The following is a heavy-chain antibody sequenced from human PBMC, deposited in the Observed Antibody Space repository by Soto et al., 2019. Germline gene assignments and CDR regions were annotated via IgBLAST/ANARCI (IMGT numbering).Heavy chain of an antibody. CDR3: ARGKVHGGDFWSGYFYYYYGMDV. V-gene: IGHV4-34*01. CDR1: GSSQSIAGYY. D-gene: IGHD3-3*01. J-gene: IGHJ6*02. CDR2: INHSGST. Sequence: PSETLALTCPFSGSSQSIAGYYLNWLLPPPGKGLEWIVEINHSGSTNYISSLMIRVTISVDTCKNQFSLKLSSVTAADTAVYYCARGKVHGGDFWSGYFYYYYGMDVCGQVTTVTVSS.